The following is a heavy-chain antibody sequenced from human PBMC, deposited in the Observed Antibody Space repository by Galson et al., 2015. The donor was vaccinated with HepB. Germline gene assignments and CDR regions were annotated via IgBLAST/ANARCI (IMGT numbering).Heavy chain of an antibody. J-gene: IGHJ6*03. CDR2: IKQDGSEK. CDR3: ARGSANGVAWYYYYMDV. Sequence: SLRLSCAASGFTFSSYWMSWVRQAPGKGLEWVANIKQDGSEKYYVDSAKGRFTISRDNAKNSLYLQMNSLRAEDTAVYYCARGSANGVAWYYYYMDVWGKGTTVTVSS. V-gene: IGHV3-7*01. D-gene: IGHD2-8*01. CDR1: GFTFSSYW.